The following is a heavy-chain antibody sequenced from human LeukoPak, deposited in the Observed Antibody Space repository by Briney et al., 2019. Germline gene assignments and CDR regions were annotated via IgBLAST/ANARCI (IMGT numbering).Heavy chain of an antibody. Sequence: SETLSLTCTVSGESISGFYWTWIRQPPGKGLEWIGYIYYSGSTNYNPSLKSRVTMSLDTSENQLSLKLCSVTAADTAIYYCARYQTGTMFAVWGQGTLVTISS. V-gene: IGHV4-59*12. CDR3: ARYQTGTMFAV. CDR1: GESISGFY. D-gene: IGHD1/OR15-1a*01. J-gene: IGHJ4*02. CDR2: IYYSGST.